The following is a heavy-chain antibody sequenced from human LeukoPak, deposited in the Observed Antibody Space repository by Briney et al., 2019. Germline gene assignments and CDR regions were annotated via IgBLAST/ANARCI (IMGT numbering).Heavy chain of an antibody. CDR3: AKGITIIVVVTEYFQH. Sequence: GGSLRLSCAGSGFTFNSYAMSWVRQTPGKGLEWVSGISGSGGSTYYADSVTGRFTISRDNSKNTLYLQMDSLRAEDTAVYYCAKGITIIVVVTEYFQHWGQGTLVTVSS. CDR1: GFTFNSYA. V-gene: IGHV3-23*01. D-gene: IGHD3-22*01. CDR2: ISGSGGST. J-gene: IGHJ1*01.